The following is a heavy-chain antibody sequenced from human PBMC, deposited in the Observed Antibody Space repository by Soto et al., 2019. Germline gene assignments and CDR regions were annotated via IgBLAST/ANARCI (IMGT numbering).Heavy chain of an antibody. D-gene: IGHD1-26*01. CDR3: AHAYGGRSLY. J-gene: IGHJ4*02. Sequence: QITLKESGPTLVKPTQTLTLTCTLSGFSLTTDRVGVGWIRQPPGEALEWLAVIYWDDSKTYRPSLESRLTITKDTSKNQVALTMTNMDSLDTATYYCAHAYGGRSLYWGQGTLVTVSS. CDR1: GFSLTTDRVG. V-gene: IGHV2-5*02. CDR2: IYWDDSK.